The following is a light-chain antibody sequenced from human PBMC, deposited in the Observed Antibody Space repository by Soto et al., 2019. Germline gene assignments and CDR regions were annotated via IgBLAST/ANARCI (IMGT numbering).Light chain of an antibody. V-gene: IGLV8-61*01. CDR1: SGSVSTSYY. Sequence: QTVVTQEPSFSVSTGRTVTLTCGLSSGSVSTSYYPSWYQQTPGQAPRTLIYSTNTRSSGVPDRFSGSILGNKAALTITGAQADDESDYYCVLYMGSGTWVFGGGTKLTVL. CDR3: VLYMGSGTWV. CDR2: STN. J-gene: IGLJ3*02.